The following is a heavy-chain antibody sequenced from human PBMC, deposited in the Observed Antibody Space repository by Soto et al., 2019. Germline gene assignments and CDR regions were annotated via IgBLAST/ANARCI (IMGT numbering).Heavy chain of an antibody. J-gene: IGHJ3*02. V-gene: IGHV4-4*07. CDR1: GGSISSNY. Sequence: PSETLSLTCNVSGGSISSNYWSWIRQPAEKGLEWIGRIHSSGSTNYNPSLKSRVTMSVDTSKNQFSLKLSSVTAADTAVYYCARDYGSDGFDIWGQGTMVTVSS. D-gene: IGHD3-10*01. CDR3: ARDYGSDGFDI. CDR2: IHSSGST.